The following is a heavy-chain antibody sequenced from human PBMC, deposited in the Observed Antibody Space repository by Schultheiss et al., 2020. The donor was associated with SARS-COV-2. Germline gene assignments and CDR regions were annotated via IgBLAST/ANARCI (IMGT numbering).Heavy chain of an antibody. CDR1: GFTFSSYA. D-gene: IGHD3-3*01. Sequence: GESLKISCSASGFTFSSYAMHWVRQAPGKGLEWVSAISGSGGSTYYADSVKGRFTISRDNSKNTLYLQMNSLRAEDTAVYYCAKDSRWHYDFWSGLWYWGQGTLVTVSS. J-gene: IGHJ4*02. CDR3: AKDSRWHYDFWSGLWY. CDR2: ISGSGGST. V-gene: IGHV3-23*01.